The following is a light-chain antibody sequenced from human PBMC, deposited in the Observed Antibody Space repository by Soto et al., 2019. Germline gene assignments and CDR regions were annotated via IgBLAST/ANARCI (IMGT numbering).Light chain of an antibody. CDR3: LQTYSLPVA. Sequence: IPVTQSPSSLSASVGDRVTITCRASQSIGSHLNWYQQKPGTAPNLLIHGASSLQGGVPSRFSGSASGTDFTLTISTLQPEDSATYYCLQTYSLPVAFGGGTKVEI. CDR2: GAS. V-gene: IGKV1-39*01. J-gene: IGKJ4*01. CDR1: QSIGSH.